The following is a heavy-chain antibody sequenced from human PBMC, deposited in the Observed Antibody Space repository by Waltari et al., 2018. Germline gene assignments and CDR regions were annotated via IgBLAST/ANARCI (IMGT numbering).Heavy chain of an antibody. V-gene: IGHV4-34*01. CDR3: ARGDFWSGYSHWFDP. Sequence: QVQLQQWGAGLLKPSETLSLTCAVYGGSFSGYYWSWIRQPPGKGLEWIGEINHSGSTNYNPSLKSRVTMSVDTSKNQFSLKLSSVTAADTAVYYCARGDFWSGYSHWFDPWGQGTLVTVSS. CDR2: INHSGST. J-gene: IGHJ5*02. D-gene: IGHD3-3*01. CDR1: GGSFSGYY.